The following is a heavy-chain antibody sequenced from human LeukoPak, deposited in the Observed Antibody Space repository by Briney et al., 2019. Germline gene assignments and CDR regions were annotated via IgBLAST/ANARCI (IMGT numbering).Heavy chain of an antibody. D-gene: IGHD2-15*01. Sequence: GGSLRLSCAASGFTFSSYSMNWVRQAPGKGLEWVSSISSSSSYIYYADSVKGRFTISRDNAKNSLYLQVNSLRAEDTAVYYCARRYCSGGSCYGNWFDPWGQGTLVTVSS. CDR3: ARRYCSGGSCYGNWFDP. V-gene: IGHV3-21*01. J-gene: IGHJ5*02. CDR1: GFTFSSYS. CDR2: ISSSSSYI.